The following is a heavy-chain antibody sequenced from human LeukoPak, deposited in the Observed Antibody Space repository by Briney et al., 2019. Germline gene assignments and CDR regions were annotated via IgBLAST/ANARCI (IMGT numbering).Heavy chain of an antibody. V-gene: IGHV4-31*03. CDR3: ARRTNVWGSYRYHFDY. CDR2: IYYSGST. J-gene: IGHJ4*02. CDR1: GGSISSGGYY. D-gene: IGHD3-16*02. Sequence: PSETLSLTCTVSGGSISSGGYYWSWIRQHPGKGLEWIGYIYYSGSTYYNPSHKSRVTISVDTSKNQFSLKLSSVTAADTAVYYCARRTNVWGSYRYHFDYWGQGTLVTVSS.